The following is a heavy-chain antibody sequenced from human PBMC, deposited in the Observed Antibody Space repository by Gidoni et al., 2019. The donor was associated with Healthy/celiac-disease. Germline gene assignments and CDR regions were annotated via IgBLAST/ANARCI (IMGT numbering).Heavy chain of an antibody. J-gene: IGHJ5*02. CDR3: AHRITMVRGELFDP. CDR1: GFSLSTSGVG. V-gene: IGHV2-5*02. CDR2: IYWDDDK. D-gene: IGHD3-10*01. Sequence: QITLKESGPTLVKPTQTLTLTCTFSGFSLSTSGVGVGWIRQPPGKALEWLALIYWDDDKRYSPSLKSRLTIPKDTSKNQVVLTMTNMDPVDTATYYCAHRITMVRGELFDPWGQGTLVTVSS.